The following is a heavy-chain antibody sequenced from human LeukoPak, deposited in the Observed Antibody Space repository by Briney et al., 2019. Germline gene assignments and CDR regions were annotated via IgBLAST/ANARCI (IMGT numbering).Heavy chain of an antibody. CDR2: IYWNDDK. V-gene: IGHV2-5*01. D-gene: IGHD2-2*01. CDR1: GFSLSTSGVG. J-gene: IGHJ4*02. CDR3: AHESTEASFDY. Sequence: SGPTLVNPTQTLTLTCTFSGFSLSTSGVGVGWIRQPPGRALEWLALIYWNDDKRYSPSLKSRLTITKDTSKNQVVLTMTNMDPVDAATYYCAHESTEASFDYWGQGTLVTVSS.